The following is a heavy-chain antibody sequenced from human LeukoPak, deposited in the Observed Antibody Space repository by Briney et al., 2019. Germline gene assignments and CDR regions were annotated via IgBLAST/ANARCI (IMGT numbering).Heavy chain of an antibody. CDR2: ISSGSTYT. CDR1: GFTFSDHY. D-gene: IGHD4-23*01. Sequence: GGSLRLSCAVSGFTFSDHYMSWIRQAPGKRLEWVSYISSGSTYTNYADSVEGRFTISRDNAKNSLYLQMNSLRAEDTAVYYCARGDYGGDYFDYWGQGALVTVSS. J-gene: IGHJ4*02. CDR3: ARGDYGGDYFDY. V-gene: IGHV3-11*05.